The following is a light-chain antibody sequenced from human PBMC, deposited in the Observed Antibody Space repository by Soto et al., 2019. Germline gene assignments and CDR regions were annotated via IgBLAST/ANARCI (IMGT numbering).Light chain of an antibody. CDR3: QQYENWPRT. CDR2: GAS. CDR1: QSISSN. V-gene: IGKV3-15*01. Sequence: EIVMTQSPATLSVSPGERATLSCRASQSISSNLAWYQQKPGQAPRLLIYGASTRATGIPARFTGSGSGTEFTLIISSLRSDDFAVFYCQQYENWPRTFGQGTKLEV. J-gene: IGKJ2*01.